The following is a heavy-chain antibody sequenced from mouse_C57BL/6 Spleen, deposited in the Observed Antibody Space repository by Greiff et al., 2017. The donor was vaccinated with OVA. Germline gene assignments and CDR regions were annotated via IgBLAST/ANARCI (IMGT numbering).Heavy chain of an antibody. Sequence: QVQLQQSGAELVRPGASVTLSCKASGYTFTDYEMHWVKQTPVHGLEWIGAIDPETGGTAYNQKFKGKAILTADKSSSTAYMELRSLTSEDSAVYYCTRSDYPFDYWGQGTTLTVSS. CDR1: GYTFTDYE. J-gene: IGHJ2*01. CDR2: IDPETGGT. D-gene: IGHD2-4*01. V-gene: IGHV1-15*01. CDR3: TRSDYPFDY.